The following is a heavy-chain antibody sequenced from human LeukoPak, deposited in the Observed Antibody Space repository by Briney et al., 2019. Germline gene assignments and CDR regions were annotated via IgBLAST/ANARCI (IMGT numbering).Heavy chain of an antibody. D-gene: IGHD3-16*01. CDR1: GGSISSYY. V-gene: IGHV4-59*01. CDR3: ARETSQKGAHYMDV. CDR2: IYYSGYT. Sequence: PSETLSLTCTVSGGSISSYYWSWIRQPPGKGLEYIGYIYYSGYTNYNPSLKSRVTISVDTSKNQFSLKLSSVTAADTAVYYCARETSQKGAHYMDVWGKGTTVTVSS. J-gene: IGHJ6*03.